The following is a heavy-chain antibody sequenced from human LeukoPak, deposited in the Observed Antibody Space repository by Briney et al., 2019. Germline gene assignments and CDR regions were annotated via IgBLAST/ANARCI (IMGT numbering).Heavy chain of an antibody. CDR3: ARGSWAYHYGSGGHDF. V-gene: IGHV4-34*01. CDR2: INHSGTT. J-gene: IGHJ4*02. Sequence: SETLSLTCAVYGGSFSGYYWSWIRQPPGKGLEWIGEINHSGTTNYNPSLKSRVTMSLDTSKNEFSLKLSSVTAADTAVYYCARGSWAYHYGSGGHDFWGQGTLVTVSS. D-gene: IGHD3-10*01. CDR1: GGSFSGYY.